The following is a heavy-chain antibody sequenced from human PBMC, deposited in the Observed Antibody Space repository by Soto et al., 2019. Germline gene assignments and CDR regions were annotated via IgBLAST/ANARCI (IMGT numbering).Heavy chain of an antibody. V-gene: IGHV1-69*13. Sequence: SVKVSWKASGGTFSSYAISWVRQAPGQGLEWMGGIIPIFGTANYAQKFQGRVTITADESTSTAYMELSSLRSEDTAVYYCARGPHNDYDSSGYPPRYFDYWGQGTLVTVSS. D-gene: IGHD3-22*01. CDR2: IIPIFGTA. CDR3: ARGPHNDYDSSGYPPRYFDY. CDR1: GGTFSSYA. J-gene: IGHJ4*02.